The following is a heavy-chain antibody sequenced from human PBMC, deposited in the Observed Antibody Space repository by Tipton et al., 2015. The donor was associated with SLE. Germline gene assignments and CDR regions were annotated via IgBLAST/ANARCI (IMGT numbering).Heavy chain of an antibody. Sequence: TLSLTCNVSGASISSGGYYWSWIRQHPGKGLEWIGSIYYSGSTYYNPSLKSRVTISVNTSKNQFSLKLTSVTAADTAVYYCVKDIVSNYYGSGSHLVFWGQGTLVTVSS. CDR2: IYYSGST. CDR1: GASISSGGYY. D-gene: IGHD3-10*01. V-gene: IGHV4-39*07. J-gene: IGHJ4*02. CDR3: VKDIVSNYYGSGSHLVF.